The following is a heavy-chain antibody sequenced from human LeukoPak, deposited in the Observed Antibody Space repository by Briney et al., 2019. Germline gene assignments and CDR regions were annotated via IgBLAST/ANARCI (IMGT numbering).Heavy chain of an antibody. CDR2: IAFDDTDR. J-gene: IGHJ4*02. CDR1: GFIFGDYA. V-gene: IGHV3-30*04. CDR3: TNSDDYGDY. Sequence: GGSLRLSCAASGFIFGDYAMHWVRQAPAKGLGWVAAIAFDDTDRYYIDSVKGRFTISRDDSKNTLYLHMTSLRAEDTAVYYCTNSDDYGDYWGQGTLVTVSS.